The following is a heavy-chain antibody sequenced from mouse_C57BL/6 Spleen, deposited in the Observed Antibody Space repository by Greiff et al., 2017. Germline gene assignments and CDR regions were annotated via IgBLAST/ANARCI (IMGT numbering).Heavy chain of an antibody. J-gene: IGHJ4*01. CDR2: IYPRDGST. CDR1: GYTFTDHT. D-gene: IGHD2-5*01. Sequence: QVQLQQSDAELVKPGASVKISCKVSGYTFTDHTIHWMKQRPEQGLEWIGYIYPRDGSTKYNEKFKGKATLTADKSSSTAYMQLNSLTSEDSAVYFCARRLYYSNYYYYAMDDWGTGTSVTVSS. V-gene: IGHV1-78*01. CDR3: ARRLYYSNYYYYAMDD.